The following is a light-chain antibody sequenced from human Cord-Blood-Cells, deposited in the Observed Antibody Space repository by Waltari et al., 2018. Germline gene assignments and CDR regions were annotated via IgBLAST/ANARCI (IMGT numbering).Light chain of an antibody. J-gene: IGLJ3*02. Sequence: QSALTQPASVSGSPGQSITISCTGTSSDVGSYNLVSWYQQHPGTAPKLMIYEGSKRPSRVSNRCSGYKSGNTASLTISGLQAEDEADYYCCSYAGSSTWVFGGGTKLTVL. CDR1: SSDVGSYNL. CDR3: CSYAGSSTWV. V-gene: IGLV2-23*01. CDR2: EGS.